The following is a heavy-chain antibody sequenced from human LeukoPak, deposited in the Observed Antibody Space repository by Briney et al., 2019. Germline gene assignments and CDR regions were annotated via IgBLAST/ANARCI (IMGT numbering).Heavy chain of an antibody. CDR3: NTDERVATGNLDY. V-gene: IGHV3-15*01. Sequence: GGSLRLSCAASGFTFSNAWMTWVRQAPGKGLEWVCRIKSKSDGGTTEYAAPVKGRFIISRDDSKNTLYVQMNSLKIEDTAVYYCNTDERVATGNLDYWGQGALVTVSS. CDR1: GFTFSNAW. CDR2: IKSKSDGGTT. D-gene: IGHD5-12*01. J-gene: IGHJ4*02.